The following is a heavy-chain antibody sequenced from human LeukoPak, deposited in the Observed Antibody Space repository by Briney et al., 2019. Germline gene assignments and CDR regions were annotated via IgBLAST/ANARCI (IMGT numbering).Heavy chain of an antibody. CDR1: GFTFSSSE. J-gene: IGHJ4*02. Sequence: GGSLRLSCAASGFTFSSSEMNWVRQAPGKGLEWVSYISDSGNTIYYADSVRGRFTISRDNSKNTLYLQMNSLRAEDTAVYYCARDRRWGQGTLVTVSS. CDR3: ARDRR. V-gene: IGHV3-48*03. CDR2: ISDSGNTI.